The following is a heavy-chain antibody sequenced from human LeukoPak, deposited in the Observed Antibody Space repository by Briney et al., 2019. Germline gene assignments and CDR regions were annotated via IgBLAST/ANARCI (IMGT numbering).Heavy chain of an antibody. Sequence: ASVKVSCKASGYTFTGYYMHWVRQAPGQGLEWMGWINPNSGGTNYAQKFQGRVTMTRDTSISTAYMELSRLRSDDTAVYYCARKETYGSGSYYNFDYWGQGTLVTVSS. CDR1: GYTFTGYY. CDR2: INPNSGGT. V-gene: IGHV1-2*02. D-gene: IGHD3-10*01. J-gene: IGHJ4*02. CDR3: ARKETYGSGSYYNFDY.